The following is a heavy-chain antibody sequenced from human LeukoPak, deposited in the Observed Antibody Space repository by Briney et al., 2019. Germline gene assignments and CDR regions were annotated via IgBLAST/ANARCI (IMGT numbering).Heavy chain of an antibody. J-gene: IGHJ4*02. Sequence: GGSLRLSCAASGFTVSSNYMSWVRQAPGKGLEWVSVIYSGGSTYYADSVKGRFTISRDNSKNTLYLQMNSLRAEDTAVYYCASQPSIAAAGTPLDYWGQGTLVTVSS. CDR2: IYSGGST. CDR3: ASQPSIAAAGTPLDY. D-gene: IGHD6-13*01. V-gene: IGHV3-66*04. CDR1: GFTVSSNY.